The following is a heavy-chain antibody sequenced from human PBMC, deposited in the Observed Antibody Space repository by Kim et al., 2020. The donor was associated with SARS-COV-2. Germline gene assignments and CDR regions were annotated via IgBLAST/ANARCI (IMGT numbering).Heavy chain of an antibody. J-gene: IGHJ4*02. CDR1: GFTFSSYE. Sequence: GGSLRLSCAASGFTFSSYEMNWVRQAPGKGLEGVSYISSSGSTIYYADSVKGGFTISRDNAKNSLYLQMNSLRAEDTAVYYCAREREEELLKLELRNYFDYWGQGTLVTVSS. CDR2: ISSSGSTI. V-gene: IGHV3-48*03. D-gene: IGHD1-7*01. CDR3: AREREEELLKLELRNYFDY.